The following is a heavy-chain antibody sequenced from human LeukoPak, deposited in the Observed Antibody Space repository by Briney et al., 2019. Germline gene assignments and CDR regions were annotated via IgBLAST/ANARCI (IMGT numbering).Heavy chain of an antibody. CDR2: INPNSGGT. J-gene: IGHJ4*02. CDR1: GYTFTGYY. Sequence: ASVKVSCKASGYTFTGYYMHWVRQAPGQGLEWMGWINPNSGGTNYAQKFQGRVTMTRDTSISTAYMELSRLRSDDTAVYYCAGSYYDILTGLWGPFDYWGQGTLVTVSS. V-gene: IGHV1-2*02. CDR3: AGSYYDILTGLWGPFDY. D-gene: IGHD3-9*01.